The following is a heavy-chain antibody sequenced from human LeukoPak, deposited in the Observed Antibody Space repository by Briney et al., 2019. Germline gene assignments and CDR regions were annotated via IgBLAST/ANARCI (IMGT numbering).Heavy chain of an antibody. J-gene: IGHJ4*02. CDR3: ARTLRGYSYGYKALGY. Sequence: ASVKVSCKASGYTFTSYDINWVRQATGQGLEWMGWMNPNSGNTGYAQKFQGRVTITRNTSISTAYMELSSLRSEDTAVYYCARTLRGYSYGYKALGYWGQGTLVTVSS. CDR2: MNPNSGNT. D-gene: IGHD5-18*01. CDR1: GYTFTSYD. V-gene: IGHV1-8*03.